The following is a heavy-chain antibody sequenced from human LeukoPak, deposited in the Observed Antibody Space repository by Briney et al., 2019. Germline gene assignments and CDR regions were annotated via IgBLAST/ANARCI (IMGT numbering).Heavy chain of an antibody. D-gene: IGHD2/OR15-2a*01. J-gene: IGHJ3*01. CDR2: ISNSDDTR. CDR3: VKGYYSNSFDF. Sequence: GGSLSLSCAASGYAFTSYSMSWVRQAPGKGLEWVSFISNSDDTRFYAVSVRGRFTISRDVAKNFLYLQMSSLRDGDAAVYLCVKGYYSNSFDFWGQGTVVTVSS. V-gene: IGHV3-48*02. CDR1: GYAFTSYS.